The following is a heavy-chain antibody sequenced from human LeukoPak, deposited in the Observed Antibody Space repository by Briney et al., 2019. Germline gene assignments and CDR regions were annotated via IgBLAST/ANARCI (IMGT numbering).Heavy chain of an antibody. V-gene: IGHV3-74*01. CDR1: GFTFSAYW. D-gene: IGHD3-9*01. Sequence: PGGSLTLSCAASGFTFSAYWMHWVRQVPGKGLVWVSRIHREGTTTIYADSVKGRFTISRDNGENTLYLHMNSLRADDTAVYYCARDSDWLLFDYWGQGTLVTVSS. CDR2: IHREGTTT. CDR3: ARDSDWLLFDY. J-gene: IGHJ4*02.